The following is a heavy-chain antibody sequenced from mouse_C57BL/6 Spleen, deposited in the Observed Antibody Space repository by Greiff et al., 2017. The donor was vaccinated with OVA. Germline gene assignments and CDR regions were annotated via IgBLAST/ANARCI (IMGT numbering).Heavy chain of an antibody. J-gene: IGHJ1*03. D-gene: IGHD1-1*01. CDR2: IRNKANGYTT. CDR1: GFTFTDYY. V-gene: IGHV7-3*01. CDR3: ARSSYYYGSSYYWYFDV. Sequence: EVQVVESGGGLVQPGGSLSLSCAASGFTFTDYYMSWVRQPPGKALEWLGFIRNKANGYTTEYSASVKGRFTISRDNSQSILYLQMNALRAEDSATYYCARSSYYYGSSYYWYFDVWGTGTTVTVSS.